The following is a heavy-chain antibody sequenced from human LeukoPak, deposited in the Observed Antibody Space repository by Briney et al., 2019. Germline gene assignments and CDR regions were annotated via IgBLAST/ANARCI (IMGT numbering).Heavy chain of an antibody. J-gene: IGHJ2*01. Sequence: GGSLRLTCAASGFTFDDYAMHWVRQAPGKGLEWVSSISSSSSCIYYADSVKGRFTISRDNARNSLYLQMNSLRAEDTAVYYCARDGLAAATLHWCFDLWGRGTLVTVSS. CDR2: ISSSSSCI. D-gene: IGHD2-15*01. CDR1: GFTFDDYA. V-gene: IGHV3-21*01. CDR3: ARDGLAAATLHWCFDL.